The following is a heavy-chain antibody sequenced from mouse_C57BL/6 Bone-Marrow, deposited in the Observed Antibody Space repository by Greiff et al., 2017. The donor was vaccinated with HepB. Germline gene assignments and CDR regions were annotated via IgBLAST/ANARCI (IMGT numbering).Heavy chain of an antibody. CDR1: GYTFTSYW. CDR2: INPSNGGT. CDR3: ARGPNYYGSILDY. Sequence: QVQLKQPGTELVKPGASVKLSCKASGYTFTSYWMHWVKQRPGQGLEWIGDINPSNGGTNYNEKFKSKATLTVDKSSSTAYMQLSSLTSEDSAVYYCARGPNYYGSILDYWGQGTTLTVSS. V-gene: IGHV1-53*01. J-gene: IGHJ2*01. D-gene: IGHD1-1*01.